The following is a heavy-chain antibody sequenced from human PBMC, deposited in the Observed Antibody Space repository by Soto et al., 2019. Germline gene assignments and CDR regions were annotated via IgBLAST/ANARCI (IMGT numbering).Heavy chain of an antibody. D-gene: IGHD3-10*01. Sequence: ASVKVSCKASGYTFTSYDINWVRQATGQGLEWMGWMNPNSGNTGYAQKFQGRVTMTRNTSISTAYMELSSLRSEDTAVYYCARGSGSGSFDGVYYYYYMDVWGKGTTVTVSS. CDR2: MNPNSGNT. CDR1: GYTFTSYD. V-gene: IGHV1-8*01. CDR3: ARGSGSGSFDGVYYYYYMDV. J-gene: IGHJ6*03.